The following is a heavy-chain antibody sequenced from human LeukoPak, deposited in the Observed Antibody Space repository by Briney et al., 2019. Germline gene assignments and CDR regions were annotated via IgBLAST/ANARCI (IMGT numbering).Heavy chain of an antibody. D-gene: IGHD3-22*01. CDR2: ISWSSGSI. V-gene: IGHV3-9*01. Sequence: GGSLRLSCAASGFTFDDYAMHWVRQAPGKGLEWVSGISWSSGSIGYADSVKGRFTISRDNAKKSLYLQMNSLRAEDTALYYCAKGPTYYYDSSGSYDYWGQGTLVTVSS. CDR1: GFTFDDYA. J-gene: IGHJ4*02. CDR3: AKGPTYYYDSSGSYDY.